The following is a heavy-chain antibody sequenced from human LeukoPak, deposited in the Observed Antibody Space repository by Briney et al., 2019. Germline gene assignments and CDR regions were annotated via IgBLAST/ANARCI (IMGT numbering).Heavy chain of an antibody. D-gene: IGHD5-18*01. CDR1: GGSISSGGYY. Sequence: PSETLSLTCTVSGGSISSGGYYWSWIRQHPGKGLEWIGYIYYSGSTYYNPSLKSRVTISVDTSKNQFSLKLSSVTAADTAVYYCARAGYSYGYVFDYWGQGTLVTASS. V-gene: IGHV4-31*03. J-gene: IGHJ4*02. CDR2: IYYSGST. CDR3: ARAGYSYGYVFDY.